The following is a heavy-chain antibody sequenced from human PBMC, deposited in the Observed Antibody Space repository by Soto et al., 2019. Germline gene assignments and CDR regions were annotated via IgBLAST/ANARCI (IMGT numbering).Heavy chain of an antibody. J-gene: IGHJ4*02. CDR3: ARDLMPNDRGLGDLAY. D-gene: IGHD3-22*01. CDR1: GFTFNKYS. CDR2: ITSKTGDQ. V-gene: IGHV3-21*02. Sequence: EVRLVESGGGLVKPGGSLRLSCAASGFTFNKYSMNWVRQAPGKGLEWVSSITSKTGDQYYADSVKGRFIISRDNTNNYRSLQVTSLRDEDTAVYYCARDLMPNDRGLGDLAYWGQGTLVTVSS.